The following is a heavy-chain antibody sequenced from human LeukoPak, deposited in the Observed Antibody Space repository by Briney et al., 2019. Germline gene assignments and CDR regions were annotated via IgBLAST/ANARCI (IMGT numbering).Heavy chain of an antibody. J-gene: IGHJ4*02. CDR3: ATAEWEYFYFDS. CDR2: ASYSGGT. D-gene: IGHD1-26*01. Sequence: LRLSCAASGFTVSSNYMSWIRQHPGKGLEWIGFASYSGGTYYNPSLMSRITISVDRSQNQFSLRMRDVTAADTAVYFCATAEWEYFYFDSWGQGALVAVSS. V-gene: IGHV4-31*02. CDR1: GFTVSSNY.